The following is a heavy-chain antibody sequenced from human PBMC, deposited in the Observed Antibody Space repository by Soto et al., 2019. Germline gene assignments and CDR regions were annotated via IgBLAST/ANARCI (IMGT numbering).Heavy chain of an antibody. CDR2: IYYSGST. CDR1: GGSISSGGYY. D-gene: IGHD2-21*02. V-gene: IGHV4-31*03. Sequence: QVQLQESGPGLVKPSQTLSLTCTVSGGSISSGGYYWSWIRQHPGKGLEWIGYIYYSGSTYYNPCLKSRITISVDTSKNQFSLKLSSVTAADTAVYDCARSSPVVTAPWGQGTLVTVSS. J-gene: IGHJ5*02. CDR3: ARSSPVVTAP.